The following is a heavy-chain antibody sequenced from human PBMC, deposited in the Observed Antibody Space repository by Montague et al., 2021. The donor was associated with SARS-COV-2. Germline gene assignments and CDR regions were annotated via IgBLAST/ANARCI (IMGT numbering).Heavy chain of an antibody. CDR3: ASHHSRATIFGVAKMNWFDP. CDR1: GGSISSSCYY. V-gene: IGHV4-39*01. D-gene: IGHD3-3*01. CDR2: NYYNRXT. Sequence: SETLSLTCTVSGGSISSSCYYWGWIRQPPGKGLEWIGSNYYNRXTXYXXXXNXRVTISADTSKNQFSLKLTSVTAADTAKYYCASHHSRATIFGVAKMNWFDPWGQGTLVTVSS. J-gene: IGHJ5*02.